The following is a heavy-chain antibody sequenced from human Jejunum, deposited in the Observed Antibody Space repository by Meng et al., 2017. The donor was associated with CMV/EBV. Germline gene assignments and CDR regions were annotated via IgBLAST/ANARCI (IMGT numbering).Heavy chain of an antibody. CDR3: TRDSQHHLY. CDR1: GFTFSCCE. CDR2: ISPSGNNI. V-gene: IGHV3-48*03. D-gene: IGHD6-13*01. J-gene: IGHJ4*02. Sequence: SCAALGFTFSCCEMNWIRQAPGKGLEWVAFISPSGNNIHYADSVKGRFALSRDNTKNSLYLQMSGLRAEDTAVYYCTRDSQHHLYWGQGALVTVSS.